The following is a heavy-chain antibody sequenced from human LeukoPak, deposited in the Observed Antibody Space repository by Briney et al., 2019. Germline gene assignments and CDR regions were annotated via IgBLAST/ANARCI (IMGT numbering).Heavy chain of an antibody. CDR2: INHSGST. Sequence: SETLSLTCTVSGGSISSYYWSWIRQPPGKGLEWIGEINHSGSTNYNPSLKSRVTISVDTSKNQFSLKLSSVTAADTAVYYCARGRHRYSYGTNNWFDPWGQGTLVTVSS. J-gene: IGHJ5*02. CDR1: GGSISSYY. CDR3: ARGRHRYSYGTNNWFDP. D-gene: IGHD5-18*01. V-gene: IGHV4-34*01.